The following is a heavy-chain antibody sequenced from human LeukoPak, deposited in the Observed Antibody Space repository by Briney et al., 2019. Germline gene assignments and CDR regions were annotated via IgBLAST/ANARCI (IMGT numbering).Heavy chain of an antibody. CDR3: ARVEGELRFLEGCWFDP. J-gene: IGHJ5*02. D-gene: IGHD3-3*01. V-gene: IGHV1-69*01. Sequence: SVKVSCKASGGTFSSYAISCVRQAPGQGLEWMGGIIPIFGTANYAQKFQGRVTITADESTSTAYMELSSLRSEDTAVYYCARVEGELRFLEGCWFDPWGQGTLVTVSS. CDR1: GGTFSSYA. CDR2: IIPIFGTA.